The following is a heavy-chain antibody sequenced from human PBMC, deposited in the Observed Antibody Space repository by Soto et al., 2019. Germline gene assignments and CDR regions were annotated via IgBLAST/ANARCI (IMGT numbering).Heavy chain of an antibody. CDR1: GGSFSGYY. CDR3: ARVGQLAYCGGDCYSKLDAFDI. D-gene: IGHD2-21*02. CDR2: INHSGST. J-gene: IGHJ3*02. V-gene: IGHV4-34*01. Sequence: TSETLSLTCAVYGGSFSGYYWSWIRQPPGKGLEWIGEINHSGSTNYNPSLKSRVTISVDTSKNQFSLKLSSVTAADTAVYYCARVGQLAYCGGDCYSKLDAFDIWGQGTMVTVS.